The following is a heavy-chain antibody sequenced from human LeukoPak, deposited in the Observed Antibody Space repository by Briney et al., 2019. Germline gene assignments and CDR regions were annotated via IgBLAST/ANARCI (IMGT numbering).Heavy chain of an antibody. J-gene: IGHJ5*02. D-gene: IGHD4-11*01. Sequence: SETLSLTCTVSGYSISSGYYWGWIRQPPGKGLEWIGSIYHSGSTYYNPSLKSRVTISVDTSKNQFSLKLSSVTAADTAVYYCARDDYSNFSHWFDPWGQGTLVTVSS. CDR2: IYHSGST. V-gene: IGHV4-38-2*02. CDR1: GYSISSGYY. CDR3: ARDDYSNFSHWFDP.